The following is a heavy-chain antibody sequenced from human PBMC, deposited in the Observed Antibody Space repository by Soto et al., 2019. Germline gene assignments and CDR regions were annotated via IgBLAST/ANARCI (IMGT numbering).Heavy chain of an antibody. CDR2: IYWDDDK. CDR3: AQRRAPGEFDV. D-gene: IGHD3-10*01. V-gene: IGHV2-5*02. J-gene: IGHJ2*01. Sequence: QITLEQSGPTLVRPTQTLTLTCTFSGSSISTSGVGVGWIRHPPGRALEWLAMIYWDDDKRYRPSLKSRLTITKDASKSQVVLTVNTLDPVDTGTYYCAQRRAPGEFDVWGRGTPVTVSS. CDR1: GSSISTSGVG.